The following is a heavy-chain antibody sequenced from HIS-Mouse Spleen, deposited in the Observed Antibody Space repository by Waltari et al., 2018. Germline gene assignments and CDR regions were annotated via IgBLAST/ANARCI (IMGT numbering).Heavy chain of an antibody. CDR3: AKDKHHAFDY. CDR2: ISYDGSNK. CDR1: GFTFSSYG. J-gene: IGHJ4*02. V-gene: IGHV3-30*18. Sequence: QVQLVESGGGVVQPGRSLRLSCAASGFTFSSYGMHWVRQAPGKGVESVAVISYDGSNKYYADSVKGRFTISRDNSKNTLYLQMNSLRAEDTAVYYCAKDKHHAFDYWGQGTLVTVSS.